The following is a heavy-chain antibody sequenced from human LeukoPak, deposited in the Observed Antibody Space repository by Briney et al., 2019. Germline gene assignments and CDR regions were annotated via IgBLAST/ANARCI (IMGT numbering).Heavy chain of an antibody. J-gene: IGHJ5*02. Sequence: SETLSLTCTVAGGSISSYYGSWIRQPPGKGLEWIGYIYYSVSTNYNPSLKSRFSISVATSNDQFSLNLRSATAAATAVYSCASQVWGINWFDPWGQGPLVTAS. CDR2: IYYSVST. CDR3: ASQVWGINWFDP. V-gene: IGHV4-59*08. D-gene: IGHD3-16*01. CDR1: GGSISSYY.